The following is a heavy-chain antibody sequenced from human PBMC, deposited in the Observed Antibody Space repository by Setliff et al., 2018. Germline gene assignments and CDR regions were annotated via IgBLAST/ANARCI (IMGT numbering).Heavy chain of an antibody. CDR1: GGSISSPSYF. D-gene: IGHD5-12*01. CDR3: ARHYGGGYKHFDY. Sequence: PSETLSLTCTVSGGSISSPSYFWGWVRQPPGKEMEWIATIYYSGSSYYNPSLKSRLTISVDTSKNLFSLKLSSVTTADTAVYYCARHYGGGYKHFDYRGQGTLVTISS. V-gene: IGHV4-39*01. J-gene: IGHJ4*02. CDR2: IYYSGSS.